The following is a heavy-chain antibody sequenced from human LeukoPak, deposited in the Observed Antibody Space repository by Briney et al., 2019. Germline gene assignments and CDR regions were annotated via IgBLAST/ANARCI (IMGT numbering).Heavy chain of an antibody. Sequence: ASVKVSCKASGYTFTSYYMHWVRQAPGQGLEWMGLINPTGGSTGYAQKFQGRVTMTRDMSTSTDYMELSSLRSEDTAIYYCARAHCSGGSCYSDVGPYYYHMDVWGKGTTVTISS. CDR3: ARAHCSGGSCYSDVGPYYYHMDV. V-gene: IGHV1-46*01. CDR2: INPTGGST. D-gene: IGHD2-15*01. J-gene: IGHJ6*03. CDR1: GYTFTSYY.